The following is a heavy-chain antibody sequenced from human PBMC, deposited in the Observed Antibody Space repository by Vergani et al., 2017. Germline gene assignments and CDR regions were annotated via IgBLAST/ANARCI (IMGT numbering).Heavy chain of an antibody. Sequence: QLQLQESGPGLVKPSETLSLTCTVSGGSISSSSYYWGWIRQPPGKGLEWIGSIYYSGSTYYNPSLKSRVTISVDTSKNQFSLKLSSVTAADTAVYYCARGQYCSSTSCYNGNWFDPWGQGTLVTVSS. V-gene: IGHV4-39*01. CDR2: IYYSGST. CDR3: ARGQYCSSTSCYNGNWFDP. D-gene: IGHD2-2*02. CDR1: GGSISSSSYY. J-gene: IGHJ5*02.